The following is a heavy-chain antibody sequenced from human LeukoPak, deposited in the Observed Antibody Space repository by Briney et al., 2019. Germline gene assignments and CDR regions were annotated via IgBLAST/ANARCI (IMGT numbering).Heavy chain of an antibody. D-gene: IGHD2-2*01. V-gene: IGHV3-11*01. J-gene: IGHJ6*03. CDR1: GFTFSGYY. CDR2: INPSGSTI. CDR3: ARVRGSGFCSGSSCAKDPGYYYYMDV. Sequence: PGGSLRLSCEGSGFTFSGYYMSWIRQAPGKGLEWVSYINPSGSTIYYADSVKGRFTISRDNAKKSLDLQMYSLRAEDTAVYYCARVRGSGFCSGSSCAKDPGYYYYMDVGGKGTTVTVSS.